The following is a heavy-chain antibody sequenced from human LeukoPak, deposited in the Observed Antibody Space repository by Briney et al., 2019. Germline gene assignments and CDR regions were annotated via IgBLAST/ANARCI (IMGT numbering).Heavy chain of an antibody. Sequence: GESLKISCKGSGYSFTYYWITWVRQMPGKGLEWMVRIDASDSYTNYSPSFQGHVTISADKSISTAYLQWSSLKASDTAMYYCARRGSSVDNGFDYWGQGTLVTVSS. D-gene: IGHD1-14*01. J-gene: IGHJ4*02. CDR3: ARRGSSVDNGFDY. CDR1: GYSFTYYW. V-gene: IGHV5-10-1*01. CDR2: IDASDSYT.